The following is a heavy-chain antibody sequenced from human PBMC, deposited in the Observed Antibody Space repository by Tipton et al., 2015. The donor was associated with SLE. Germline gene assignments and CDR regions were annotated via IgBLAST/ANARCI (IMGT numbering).Heavy chain of an antibody. V-gene: IGHV3-48*03. J-gene: IGHJ4*02. CDR1: GFTFSDFE. Sequence: SLRLSCAASGFTFSDFEMNWVRQAPGKGLEWVSYISSSGGIIYYADSVKGRVSISVDKSKNQFSLKLSSVTVADTAVYYCAKDYNHANAEYNWGQGTLVIVSS. CDR3: AKDYNHANAEYN. D-gene: IGHD5-24*01. CDR2: ISSSGGII.